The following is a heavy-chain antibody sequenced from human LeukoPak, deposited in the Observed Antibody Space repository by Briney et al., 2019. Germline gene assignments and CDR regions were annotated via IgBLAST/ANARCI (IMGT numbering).Heavy chain of an antibody. CDR3: AKNNGWFHLAQ. J-gene: IGHJ4*02. CDR2: IKTDGSET. V-gene: IGHV3-7*03. D-gene: IGHD6-19*01. CDR1: GFNSRDHW. Sequence: PGGSLRLSCAVSGFNSRDHWMDWVRQAPGKGLEWVGHIKTDGSETYYVDSLKGRFSISRDNTNNALYLQMNSLRVEDTAVYYCAKNNGWFHLAQWGQGTLVTVSS.